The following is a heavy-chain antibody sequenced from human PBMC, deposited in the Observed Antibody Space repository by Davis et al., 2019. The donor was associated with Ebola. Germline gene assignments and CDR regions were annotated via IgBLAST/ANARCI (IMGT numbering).Heavy chain of an antibody. V-gene: IGHV5-51*01. CDR3: ARRLATKTEYFDY. Sequence: KVSCKGSGYSFTSYWIGWVRQLPGKGLEWMGIIYPGDSDTRYSPSFQGQVTISADKSISTAYLQWSSLKASDTAMYYCARRLATKTEYFDYWGPGSLVTVSS. CDR2: IYPGDSDT. CDR1: GYSFTSYW. J-gene: IGHJ4*02. D-gene: IGHD5-24*01.